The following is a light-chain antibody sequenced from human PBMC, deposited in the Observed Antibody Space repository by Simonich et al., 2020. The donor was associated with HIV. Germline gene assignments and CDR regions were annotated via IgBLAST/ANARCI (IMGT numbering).Light chain of an antibody. CDR1: SSNIGSNY. CDR2: RNN. CDR3: CSYAGNYNWV. Sequence: QSVLTQPPSASGTPGQRVTISCSGSSSNIGSNYVYWYQQLPGTAPKLLIYRNNQRPSGVPDRFSGSKSGNTASLTISGLQAEDEADYYCCSYAGNYNWVFGGGTKLTVL. V-gene: IGLV1-47*01. J-gene: IGLJ3*02.